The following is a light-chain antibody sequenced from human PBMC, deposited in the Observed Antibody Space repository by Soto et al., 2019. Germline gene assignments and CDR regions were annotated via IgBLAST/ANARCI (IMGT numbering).Light chain of an antibody. CDR3: QQFNSYPRT. V-gene: IGKV1-13*02. CDR2: DAC. CDR1: QGISSA. J-gene: IGKJ2*01. Sequence: AIQLTQSPSSLSASVGDRVTITCRASQGISSALAWYQQKPGQAPKLLIYDACSLESGVPSRFSGSGSGTYFTLTISSLQPEDFATYYCQQFNSYPRTFGQGTKLEIK.